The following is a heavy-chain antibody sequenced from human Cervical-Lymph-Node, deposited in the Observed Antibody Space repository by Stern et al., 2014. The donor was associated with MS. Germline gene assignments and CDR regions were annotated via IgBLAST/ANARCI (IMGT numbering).Heavy chain of an antibody. D-gene: IGHD1-7*01. J-gene: IGHJ6*02. CDR3: ATPSGTTVGDYYYGMDV. CDR2: IIPIFGTA. V-gene: IGHV1-69*01. CDR1: GGTFSSYA. Sequence: VQLVESGAEVKKPGSSVKVSCKASGGTFSSYAISWVRQAPGQGLEWMGGIIPIFGTANYAQKFQGRVTITADESTSTAYMELSSLRSEDTAVYYCATPSGTTVGDYYYGMDVWGQGTTVTVSS.